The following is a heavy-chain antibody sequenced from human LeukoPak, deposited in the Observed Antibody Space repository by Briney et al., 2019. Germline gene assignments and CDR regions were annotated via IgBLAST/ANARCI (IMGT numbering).Heavy chain of an antibody. V-gene: IGHV3-48*01. CDR1: GFTFNTYT. J-gene: IGHJ4*02. CDR3: ARGRPHGNDY. Sequence: GGSLRLSCAASGFTFNTYTMNWVRQAPGKGLEWVSYISGSSGIIDYADSVRGRFTISRDNAKSSLYLQMNSLRAEDTAVYYCARGRPHGNDYWGQGTLVTVSS. D-gene: IGHD4-23*01. CDR2: ISGSSGII.